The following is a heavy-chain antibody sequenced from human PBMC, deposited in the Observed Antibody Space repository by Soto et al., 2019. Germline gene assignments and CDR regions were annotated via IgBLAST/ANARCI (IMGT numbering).Heavy chain of an antibody. V-gene: IGHV4-31*03. Sequence: QVQLQESGPGLVKPSQTLSLTCTVSGGSISSGDYYWSWIRQHQGKGLEWIGYIYYSGSTYYNPSLKGRVTITVDTSKYQFSLKLSSVTAADTAVYYCARWWSGSRQGFDPWGQGTLVTVSS. CDR3: ARWWSGSRQGFDP. D-gene: IGHD3-3*01. J-gene: IGHJ5*02. CDR1: GGSISSGDYY. CDR2: IYYSGST.